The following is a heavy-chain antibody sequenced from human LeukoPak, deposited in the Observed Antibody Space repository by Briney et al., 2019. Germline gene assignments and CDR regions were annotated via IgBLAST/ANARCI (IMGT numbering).Heavy chain of an antibody. CDR2: IYTSRST. J-gene: IGHJ6*03. Sequence: SETLSLTCTVSGGSISSYYWSWIRQPPGKGLAWIGYIYTSRSTNYNPSLKSRVTISVETSKNQFSLKLSSVTAADTAVYYCARLGGIAARMNYYYYMDVWGKGTTVTVSS. CDR3: ARLGGIAARMNYYYYMDV. V-gene: IGHV4-4*09. CDR1: GGSISSYY. D-gene: IGHD6-6*01.